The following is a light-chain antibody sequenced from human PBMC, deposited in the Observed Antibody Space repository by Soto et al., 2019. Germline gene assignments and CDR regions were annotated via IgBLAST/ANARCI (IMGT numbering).Light chain of an antibody. V-gene: IGKV3-15*01. Sequence: EIVMTQSPATLSVSPGGRVTLSCRASQSVSSKVAWYQQSPGQAPRLLIYGASTRATGTAARFSGSGSWTEFTLTISSLQSEDLAVYYCQHYNNRPPWTFGQGTKVDIK. CDR3: QHYNNRPPWT. CDR1: QSVSSK. J-gene: IGKJ1*01. CDR2: GAS.